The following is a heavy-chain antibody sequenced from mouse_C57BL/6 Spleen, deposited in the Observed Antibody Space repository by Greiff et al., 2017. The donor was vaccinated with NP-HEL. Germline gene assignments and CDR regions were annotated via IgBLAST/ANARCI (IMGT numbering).Heavy chain of an antibody. CDR3: ARLGHYGSSYNAMDY. CDR1: GFTFSSYG. V-gene: IGHV5-6*01. CDR2: ISSGGSYT. Sequence: EVKLMESGGDLVKPGGSLKLSCAASGFTFSSYGMSWVRQTPDKRLEWVATISSGGSYTYYPDSVKGRFTISRDNAKNTLYLQMSSLKSEDTAMYYCARLGHYGSSYNAMDYWGQGTSVTVSS. D-gene: IGHD1-1*01. J-gene: IGHJ4*01.